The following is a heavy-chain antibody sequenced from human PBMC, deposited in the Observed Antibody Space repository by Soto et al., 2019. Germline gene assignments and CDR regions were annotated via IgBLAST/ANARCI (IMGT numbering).Heavy chain of an antibody. CDR1: GXSISSGYY. CDR3: ARKKGAGTEYYYYGMDV. V-gene: IGHV4-38-2*01. Sequence: LSLTVAVSGXSISSGYYWGWIRQPPGKGLEWIGSIYHSGSTYYNPSLKSRVTISVDTSKNQFSLKLSSVTAADTAVYYCARKKGAGTEYYYYGMDVWGQGTTVTVSS. CDR2: IYHSGST. D-gene: IGHD6-19*01. J-gene: IGHJ6*02.